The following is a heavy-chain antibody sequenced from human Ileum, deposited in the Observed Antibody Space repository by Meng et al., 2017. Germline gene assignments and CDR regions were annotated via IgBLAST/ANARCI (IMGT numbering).Heavy chain of an antibody. CDR2: IYLAGSP. J-gene: IGHJ4*02. CDR1: GGSISSSFY. V-gene: IGHV4-4*02. CDR3: VRHGGKYFDS. Sequence: QVQLAESGPGLVAPSGTLSLTCTVSGGSISSSFYWSWVRQSPGKGLEWIGQIYLAGSPNYNPSLESRVTISVDKSKNQFSLRLTSVTAADTAIFYCVRHGGKYFDSWGQGTLVTVSS. D-gene: IGHD2-15*01.